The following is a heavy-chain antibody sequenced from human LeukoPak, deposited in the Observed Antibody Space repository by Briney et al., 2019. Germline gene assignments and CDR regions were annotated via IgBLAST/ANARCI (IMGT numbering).Heavy chain of an antibody. V-gene: IGHV3-9*01. CDR2: ISWNSGSI. CDR3: ARDLELLPGY. CDR1: GFTFDDYA. Sequence: GGSLRLSCAASGFTFDDYAMHWVRQAPGKGLEWVSGISWNSGSIGYADSVKGRFTISRDNAKNSLYLQMNSLRAEDTALYYCARDLELLPGYWGQGTLVTVSS. D-gene: IGHD2-15*01. J-gene: IGHJ4*02.